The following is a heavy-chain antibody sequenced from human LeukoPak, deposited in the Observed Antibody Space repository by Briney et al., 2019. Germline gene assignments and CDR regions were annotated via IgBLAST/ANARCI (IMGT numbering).Heavy chain of an antibody. CDR3: ASVGGYDSSGYYVNEFDY. J-gene: IGHJ4*02. V-gene: IGHV1-46*01. D-gene: IGHD3-22*01. Sequence: ASVKVSCKASGYTFTSYYMHRVRQAPGQGLEWMGIINPSGGSTSYAQKFQGRVTMTRDTSTSTVYMELSSLRSEDTAVYYCASVGGYDSSGYYVNEFDYWGQGTLVTVSS. CDR2: INPSGGST. CDR1: GYTFTSYY.